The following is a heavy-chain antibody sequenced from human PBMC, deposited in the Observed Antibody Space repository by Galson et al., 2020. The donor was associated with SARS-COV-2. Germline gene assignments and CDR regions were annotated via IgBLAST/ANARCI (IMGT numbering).Heavy chain of an antibody. Sequence: GGSLRLSCAASRFTFSSYDMHWVRQATGKGLEWVSAIGTAGDTYNPGSVKGRFTISRENAKNSLYLQMNSLRAGDTAVYYCARGDSYYDSSCYLFDPWGLGTLVTVSS. V-gene: IGHV3-13*01. D-gene: IGHD3-22*01. CDR2: IGTAGDT. CDR1: RFTFSSYD. CDR3: ARGDSYYDSSCYLFDP. J-gene: IGHJ5*02.